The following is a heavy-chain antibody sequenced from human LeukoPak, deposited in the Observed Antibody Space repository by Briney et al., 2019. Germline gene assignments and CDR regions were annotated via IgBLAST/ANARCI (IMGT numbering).Heavy chain of an antibody. V-gene: IGHV3-53*01. CDR1: GFTVSSNY. CDR3: ARDTVYDSSGYYYDY. Sequence: GGSLRLSCAASGFTVSSNYMSWVRQAPGKWLECVSFIYSGGSTYYADSVKGRFTISRDNSKNTLYLQMNSLRAEDTAVYYCARDTVYDSSGYYYDYWGQGTLVTVSS. J-gene: IGHJ4*02. CDR2: IYSGGST. D-gene: IGHD3-22*01.